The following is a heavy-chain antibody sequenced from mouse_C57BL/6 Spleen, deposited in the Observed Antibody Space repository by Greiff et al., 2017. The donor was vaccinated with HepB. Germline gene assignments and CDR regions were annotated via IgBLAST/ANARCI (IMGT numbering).Heavy chain of an antibody. CDR2: IYPRSGNT. V-gene: IGHV1-81*01. J-gene: IGHJ1*03. CDR3: AREGYDYDRNWYFDV. Sequence: LVESGAELARPGASVKLSCKASGYTFTSYGISWVKQRTGQGLEWIGEIYPRSGNTYYNEKFKGKATLTADKSSSTAYMELRSLTSEDSAVYFCAREGYDYDRNWYFDVWGTGTTVTVSS. D-gene: IGHD2-4*01. CDR1: GYTFTSYG.